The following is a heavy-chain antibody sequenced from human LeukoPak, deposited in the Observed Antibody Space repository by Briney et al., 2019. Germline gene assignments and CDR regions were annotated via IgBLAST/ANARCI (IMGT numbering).Heavy chain of an antibody. CDR3: ARDYYASRDDYYYFDY. Sequence: GGSLRLSCAASGFTFSSYSMNWVRQAPGKGLEWVSSVSSSGRHMYYADSVKGRFTISRDNAKNSLDLQMNSLRAEDTAVYYCARDYYASRDDYYYFDYWGQGTLVTVSS. V-gene: IGHV3-21*01. CDR1: GFTFSSYS. D-gene: IGHD3-22*01. CDR2: VSSSGRHM. J-gene: IGHJ4*02.